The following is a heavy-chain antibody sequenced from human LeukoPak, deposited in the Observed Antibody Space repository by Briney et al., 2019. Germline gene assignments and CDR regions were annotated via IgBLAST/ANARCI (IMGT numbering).Heavy chain of an antibody. CDR1: GFTFSDYY. CDR2: INHSGST. J-gene: IGHJ4*02. V-gene: IGHV4-34*01. CDR3: ARCWSSTSCYSDY. Sequence: PGGSLRLSCAASGFTFSDYYMSWIRQAPGKGLEWIGEINHSGSTNYNPSLKSRVTISVDTSKNQFSLKLSSVTAADTAVYYCARCWSSTSCYSDYWGQGTLVTVSS. D-gene: IGHD2-2*02.